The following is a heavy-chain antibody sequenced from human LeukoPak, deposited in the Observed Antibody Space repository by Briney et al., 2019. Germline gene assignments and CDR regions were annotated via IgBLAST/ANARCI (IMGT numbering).Heavy chain of an antibody. CDR3: ARRGGSGRAFDY. CDR2: IYYTGST. V-gene: IGHV4-39*01. Sequence: SETLSLTCSVSGASISGGTYYWGWIRKPPGKGLEWIGSIYYTGSTYDNPSLKSRVTISVDTSKNQFSLKLSSVTAADTAVYYCARRGGSGRAFDYWGQGTLVTVSS. CDR1: GASISGGTYY. J-gene: IGHJ4*02. D-gene: IGHD1-26*01.